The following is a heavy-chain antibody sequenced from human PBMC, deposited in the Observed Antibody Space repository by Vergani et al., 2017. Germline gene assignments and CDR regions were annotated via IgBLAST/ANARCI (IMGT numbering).Heavy chain of an antibody. Sequence: QVQLQQWGAGLLKPSETQSLTCAVYGGSFSGYYWSWIRQPPGKGLEWIGEINHSGSTNYNPSLKSRVTISVDTSKNQFSLKLSSVTAADTAVYYCARGVKDGSGSWYYFKYWGQGTLVTVSS. CDR2: INHSGST. V-gene: IGHV4-34*01. CDR3: ARGVKDGSGSWYYFKY. D-gene: IGHD3-10*01. J-gene: IGHJ4*02. CDR1: GGSFSGYY.